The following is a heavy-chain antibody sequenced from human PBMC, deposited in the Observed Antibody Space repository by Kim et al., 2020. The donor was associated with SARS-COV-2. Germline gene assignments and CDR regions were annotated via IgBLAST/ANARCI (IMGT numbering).Heavy chain of an antibody. CDR3: ARHGIAAAGIYDY. Sequence: SQTLSLTCTVSGGSISSYYWSWIRQPPGNGLEWIGYIYYSGSTNYNPSLKSRVTISVDTSKNQFSLKLSSVTAADTAVYYCARHGIAAAGIYDYWGQGTLVTVSS. CDR2: IYYSGST. CDR1: GGSISSYY. D-gene: IGHD6-13*01. V-gene: IGHV4-59*08. J-gene: IGHJ4*02.